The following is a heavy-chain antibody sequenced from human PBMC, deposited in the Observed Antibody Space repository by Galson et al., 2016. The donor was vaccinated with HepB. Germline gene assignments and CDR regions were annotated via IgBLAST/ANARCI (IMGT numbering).Heavy chain of an antibody. D-gene: IGHD4-17*01. V-gene: IGHV4-59*01. CDR3: ARNFGDNVDGAFDS. Sequence: LSLTCSVSGGSISSYSWSWIRQPPGKGLEWIGYLYHTGSTNYNPSLKSRVTMSLDTSKSHFSLRLNSVTAADTAVYYCARNFGDNVDGAFDSWGQGTLVTVSS. CDR2: LYHTGST. CDR1: GGSISSYS. J-gene: IGHJ4*02.